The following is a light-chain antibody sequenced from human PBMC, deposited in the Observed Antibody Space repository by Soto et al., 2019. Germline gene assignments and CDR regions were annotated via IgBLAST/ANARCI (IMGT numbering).Light chain of an antibody. CDR3: QSYDSSLSGSRV. J-gene: IGLJ1*01. V-gene: IGLV1-40*01. Sequence: VLTQPPSVSGAPGQRVTISCTGSSSNIGAGYDVHWYQQLPGTAPKLLIYGNSNRPSGVPDRFSGSKSGTSASLAITGLQAEDEADYYCQSYDSSLSGSRVFGTGTKVTVL. CDR1: SSNIGAGYD. CDR2: GNS.